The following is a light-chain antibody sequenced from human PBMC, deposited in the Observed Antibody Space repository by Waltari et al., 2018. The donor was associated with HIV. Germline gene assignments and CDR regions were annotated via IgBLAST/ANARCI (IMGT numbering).Light chain of an antibody. CDR1: SSNVGKNY. CDR3: AVWDDNLSAWV. Sequence: QSVLTQSPSVPGTPGQRVPISCSGSSSNVGKNYVYWFQQISGTGPKLLIYWGSQRPSGVPDRFSGSKSGTSASLAISGLRSEDEADYYCAVWDDNLSAWVFGGGTRLTVL. V-gene: IGLV1-47*01. J-gene: IGLJ3*02. CDR2: WGS.